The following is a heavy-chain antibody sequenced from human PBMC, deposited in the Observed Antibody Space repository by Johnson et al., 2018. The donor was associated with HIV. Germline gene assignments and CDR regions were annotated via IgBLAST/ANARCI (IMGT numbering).Heavy chain of an antibody. CDR3: AKERAYIRTFDI. Sequence: HVQLVESGGGVVQPGRSLSLSCAASGFTFSSYAMNWVRQAPGKGLEWVAVISYDGSNKYYADSVKGRFTISRDNSKNTLYLQMNSLRAEDTAVYYCAKERAYIRTFDIWGQGTMVTVSS. J-gene: IGHJ3*02. CDR1: GFTFSSYA. V-gene: IGHV3-30-3*01. D-gene: IGHD5-18*01. CDR2: ISYDGSNK.